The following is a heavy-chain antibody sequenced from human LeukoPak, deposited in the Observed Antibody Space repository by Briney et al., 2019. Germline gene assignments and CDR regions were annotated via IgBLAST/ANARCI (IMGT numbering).Heavy chain of an antibody. CDR2: IYYSGST. CDR3: ARWVAAAGPTGYWFDP. D-gene: IGHD6-13*01. CDR1: GGSISSYY. J-gene: IGHJ5*02. V-gene: IGHV4-59*01. Sequence: PSETLSLTCTVSGGSISSYYWSWIRQPPGKGLEWIGDIYYSGSTNYNPSLKRRVTISVDTSKNQFSLKLSSVTAADTAVYYCARWVAAAGPTGYWFDPWGQGTLVTVSS.